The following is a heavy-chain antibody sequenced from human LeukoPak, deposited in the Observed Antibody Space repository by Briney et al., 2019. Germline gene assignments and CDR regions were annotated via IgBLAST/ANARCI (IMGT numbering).Heavy chain of an antibody. J-gene: IGHJ4*02. CDR1: GGTFSSYD. D-gene: IGHD5-18*01. Sequence: GASVKVSCKASGGTFSSYDISWVRQAPGGGLEWLGRTIPIIGTANYAQKFQGRVTITTDESTSTAYMELSSLRSEDTAVYYCAMRRGYGNLDYWGQGTLVTVSS. V-gene: IGHV1-69*05. CDR3: AMRRGYGNLDY. CDR2: TIPIIGTA.